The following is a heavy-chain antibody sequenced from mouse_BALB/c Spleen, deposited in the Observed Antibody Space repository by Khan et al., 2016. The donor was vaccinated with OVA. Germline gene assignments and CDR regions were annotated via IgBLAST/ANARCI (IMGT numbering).Heavy chain of an antibody. D-gene: IGHD1-1*01. CDR3: ARGNYYAYYFDY. V-gene: IGHV3-2*02. CDR2: ITYSGVT. Sequence: EVKLLESGPGLVKPSQSLSLTCTVTGYSFTSCYAYNLIRQFPGNLLELMDYITYSGVTNYTPTLKSQITITGDTSTNQFFLQLNSVTTEDTATSYGARGNYYAYYFDYWGQGTTLTVSS. CDR1: GYSFTSCYA. J-gene: IGHJ2*01.